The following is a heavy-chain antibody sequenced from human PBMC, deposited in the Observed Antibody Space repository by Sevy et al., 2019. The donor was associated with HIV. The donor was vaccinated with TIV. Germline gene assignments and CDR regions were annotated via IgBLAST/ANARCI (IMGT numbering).Heavy chain of an antibody. D-gene: IGHD3-10*01. CDR2: ISSSGSTI. Sequence: GGSLRLSCAASGFTFSNYYMSWIRQAPGKGLEWLSYISSSGSTICQADSVKGRFTISRDNAKNSQYLQMNSLRADDTAVYYCARESRGSGSYYRTGGGNYFDYWGQGTLVTVSS. CDR3: ARESRGSGSYYRTGGGNYFDY. CDR1: GFTFSNYY. V-gene: IGHV3-11*01. J-gene: IGHJ4*02.